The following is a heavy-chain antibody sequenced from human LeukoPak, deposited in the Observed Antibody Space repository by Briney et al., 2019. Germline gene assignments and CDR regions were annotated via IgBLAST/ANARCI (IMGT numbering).Heavy chain of an antibody. Sequence: SETLSLTCTVSSGSISTSNYYWGWVRQPPGKALEWIGNIFYSGSTNYNPSLKSRVTISVDTSKNQFSLKLNSVTAADTAVYYCARGGWSHDLWGLGTLVTVSS. J-gene: IGHJ5*02. CDR2: IFYSGST. CDR1: SGSISTSNYY. D-gene: IGHD2-15*01. V-gene: IGHV4-61*05. CDR3: ARGGWSHDL.